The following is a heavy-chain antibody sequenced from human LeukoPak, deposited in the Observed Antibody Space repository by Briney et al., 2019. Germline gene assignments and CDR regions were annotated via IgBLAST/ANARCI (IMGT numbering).Heavy chain of an antibody. V-gene: IGHV3-30-3*01. J-gene: IGHJ4*02. CDR2: ISSDGSDK. CDR3: ARDYPADY. CDR1: GFTFSSYP. Sequence: GGSLRLSCAASGFTFSSYPIHWDRQAPGKGLDWVALISSDGSDKKYADSVKGRFTISRDNSKNTLYLQMHSLRVEDTAVYYCARDYPADYWGQGTLVTVSS.